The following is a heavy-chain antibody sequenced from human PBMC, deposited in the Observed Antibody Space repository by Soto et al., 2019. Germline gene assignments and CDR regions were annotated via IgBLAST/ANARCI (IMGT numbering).Heavy chain of an antibody. V-gene: IGHV4-4*02. D-gene: IGHD4-17*01. CDR2: IYHSGST. CDR3: ARDPTIDYGGNSGLDY. Sequence: PSETVSLTXAVSGGSISSSNWWSWVRQPPGKGLEWIGEIYHSGSTNYNPSLKSRVTISVDKSKNQFSLKLSSVTAADTAVYYCARDPTIDYGGNSGLDYWGQGTQVTVSS. CDR1: GGSISSSNW. J-gene: IGHJ4*02.